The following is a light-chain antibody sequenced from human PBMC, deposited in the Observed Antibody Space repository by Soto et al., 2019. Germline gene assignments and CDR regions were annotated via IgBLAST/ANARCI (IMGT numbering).Light chain of an antibody. J-gene: IGKJ5*01. V-gene: IGKV1-33*01. CDR3: QQYDNLPPGIT. Sequence: IQLTQSPSFLSASVGDRVTITCRASQGISSYLAWYQQKPGKAPKLLIYDASNLETGVPSRFSGSGSGTDFTFTISSLQPEDIATYYCQQYDNLPPGITFGHGTRLEI. CDR1: QGISSY. CDR2: DAS.